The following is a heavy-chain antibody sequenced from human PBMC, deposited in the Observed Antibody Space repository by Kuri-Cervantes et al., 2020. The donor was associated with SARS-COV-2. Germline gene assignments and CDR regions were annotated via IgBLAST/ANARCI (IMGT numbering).Heavy chain of an antibody. Sequence: ASVKVSCKASGYTFTSYDINWVRQATGQGLEWMGWMNPNSGNTGNAQKFQGRVTMTRNTSISTAYMELSSLRSEDTAVYYCARGTYYYDNSGYYYYYYGMDVWGQGTTVTVSS. CDR2: MNPNSGNT. J-gene: IGHJ6*02. CDR1: GYTFTSYD. D-gene: IGHD3-22*01. CDR3: ARGTYYYDNSGYYYYYYGMDV. V-gene: IGHV1-8*01.